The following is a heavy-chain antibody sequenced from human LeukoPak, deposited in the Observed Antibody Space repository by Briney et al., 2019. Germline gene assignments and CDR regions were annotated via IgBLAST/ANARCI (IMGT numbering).Heavy chain of an antibody. CDR2: IKSKTDGGTT. CDR1: GFTFSNAW. J-gene: IGHJ4*02. CDR3: TTDGDLSQYYYDSSGLAY. Sequence: GGSLRLSCAASGFTFSNAWMSWVRQAPGKGLEWVGRIKSKTDGGTTDYAAPVKGRFTISRDDSKNTLYLQMNSLKTEDTAVYYCTTDGDLSQYYYDSSGLAYWGQGTLVTVSS. V-gene: IGHV3-15*01. D-gene: IGHD3-22*01.